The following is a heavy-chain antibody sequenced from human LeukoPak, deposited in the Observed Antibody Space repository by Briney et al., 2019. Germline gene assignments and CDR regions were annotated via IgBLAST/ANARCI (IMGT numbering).Heavy chain of an antibody. D-gene: IGHD3-22*01. J-gene: IGHJ4*02. CDR2: IIPILGIA. V-gene: IGHV1-69*04. Sequence: ASVKVSCKASGGTFSSYAISWVRQAPGQGLEWMGRIIPILGIANYAQKFQGRVTITADKSTSTAYMELSSLRSEDTAVYCCARGYYDSSGYPPFFDYWGQGTLVTVSS. CDR3: ARGYYDSSGYPPFFDY. CDR1: GGTFSSYA.